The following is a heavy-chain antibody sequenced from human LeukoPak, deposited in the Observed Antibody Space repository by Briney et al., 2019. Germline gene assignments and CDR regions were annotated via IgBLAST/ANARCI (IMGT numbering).Heavy chain of an antibody. CDR3: ARVQGYGNTYGFDY. D-gene: IGHD5-18*01. CDR1: GFTFSDHY. Sequence: GGSLRLSCAASGFTFSDHYMDWVRQAPGKGLEWLGRIRNKTKSYTTEYAASVKGRFTISRDDSKNSLFLQMINLKTEDTAVYYCARVQGYGNTYGFDYWGQGTLVTVSS. J-gene: IGHJ4*02. CDR2: IRNKTKSYTT. V-gene: IGHV3-72*01.